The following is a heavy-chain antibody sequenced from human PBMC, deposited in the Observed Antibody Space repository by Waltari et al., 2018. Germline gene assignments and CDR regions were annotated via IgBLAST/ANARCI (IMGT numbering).Heavy chain of an antibody. CDR1: GFTFSSYA. CDR2: IYSGGST. CDR3: ANGHSSSDFYYYGMDV. D-gene: IGHD6-6*01. V-gene: IGHV3-23*03. J-gene: IGHJ6*02. Sequence: EVQLLDSGGGLVQPGGSLRLSCAAFGFTFSSYAMSCVRQDPGKGLELVSVIYSGGSTYYADSVKGRFTISRDNSKNTLYLQMNSLRAEDTAVYYCANGHSSSDFYYYGMDVWGQGTTVTVSS.